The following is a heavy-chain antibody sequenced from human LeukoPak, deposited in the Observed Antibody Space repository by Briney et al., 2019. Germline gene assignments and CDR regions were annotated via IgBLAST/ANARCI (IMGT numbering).Heavy chain of an antibody. J-gene: IGHJ3*02. CDR1: GFTFSSYE. D-gene: IGHD6-25*01. V-gene: IGHV3-48*03. CDR2: ISSSGSTI. CDR3: ARDKQAATHDAFDI. Sequence: GGSLRLSCAASGFTFSSYEMNWVRQAPGKGLEWVSYISSSGSTIYYADSVKGRFTISRDNAKNSLYLQMNSLRAEDTAVYYCARDKQAATHDAFDIWGQGTMVTVSS.